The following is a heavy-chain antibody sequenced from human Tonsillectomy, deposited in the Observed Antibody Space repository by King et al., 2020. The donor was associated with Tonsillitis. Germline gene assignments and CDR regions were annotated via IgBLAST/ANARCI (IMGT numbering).Heavy chain of an antibody. D-gene: IGHD3-9*01. CDR3: TSFFFLPVLSDYYILASPMCS. CDR2: IKSRTEGGAT. V-gene: IGHV3-15*01. Sequence: EVQLVESGGGLVKPGGSLRLSCAASGITFSKTWMTWVRQAPGKGLEWVGRIKSRTEGGATDYAAPVKCRFTISRDDSKNTLYLQVNSLKPEDTGVYYWTSFFFLPVLSDYYILASPMCSWGQGTLVTVSS. J-gene: IGHJ5*02. CDR1: GITFSKTW.